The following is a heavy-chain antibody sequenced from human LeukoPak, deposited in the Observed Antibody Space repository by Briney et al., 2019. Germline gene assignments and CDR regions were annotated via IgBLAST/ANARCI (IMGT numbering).Heavy chain of an antibody. CDR2: ISTYNGDT. CDR3: ASGVTTVTTFDY. D-gene: IGHD4-11*01. Sequence: GSVKVSCKASGYTFTTYGISWVRQAPGQGLEWMGWISTYNGDTDYAQKLQGRVTVTTDTSTSTAYMELRSLRSDDTAVYYCASGVTTVTTFDYWGQGTLVTVPS. V-gene: IGHV1-18*01. CDR1: GYTFTTYG. J-gene: IGHJ4*02.